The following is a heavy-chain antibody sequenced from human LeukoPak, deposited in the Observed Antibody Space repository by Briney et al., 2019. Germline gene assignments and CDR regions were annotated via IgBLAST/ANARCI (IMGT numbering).Heavy chain of an antibody. Sequence: GESLKISCKGSGYSFPTYWIAWVRQMPGKGLEWMGIIYPDESNIRYSPSFQGQVTISVDKSISTAYLQWGSLKASDTAMYYCARPPSRGYSSSFEYWGQGTLVTVSS. J-gene: IGHJ4*02. CDR2: IYPDESNI. CDR3: ARPPSRGYSSSFEY. V-gene: IGHV5-51*01. D-gene: IGHD2-2*03. CDR1: GYSFPTYW.